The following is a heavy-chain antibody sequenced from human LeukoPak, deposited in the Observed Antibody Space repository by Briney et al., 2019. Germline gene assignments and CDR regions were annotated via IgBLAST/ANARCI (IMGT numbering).Heavy chain of an antibody. CDR3: ARYKCSSTACYTSMFDL. Sequence: SETLSLTCTVSGASISSYYWSWIRQPPGQGLKWIGYIYTSGSTNYNPSLKSRVTISVDTSKNQFSLNLSSATAVDTAVYYCARYKCSSTACYTSMFDLWGQGTLVTVSS. J-gene: IGHJ5*02. CDR2: IYTSGST. V-gene: IGHV4-4*09. D-gene: IGHD2-2*02. CDR1: GASISSYY.